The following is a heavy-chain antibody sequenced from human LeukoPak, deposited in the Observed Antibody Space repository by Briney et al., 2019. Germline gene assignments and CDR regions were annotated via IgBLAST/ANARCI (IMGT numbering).Heavy chain of an antibody. CDR1: GYTSTGYY. V-gene: IGHV1-2*06. J-gene: IGHJ4*02. CDR3: ARENIVVVPAALDY. Sequence: ASVKVSCKASGYTSTGYYMHWVRQAPGQGLEWMGRINPNSGGTNYAQKFQGRVTMTRDTSISTAYMELSRLRSDDTAVYYCARENIVVVPAALDYWGQGTLVTVSS. D-gene: IGHD2-2*01. CDR2: INPNSGGT.